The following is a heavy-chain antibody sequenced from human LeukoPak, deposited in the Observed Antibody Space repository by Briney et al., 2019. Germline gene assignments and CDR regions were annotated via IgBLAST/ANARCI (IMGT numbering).Heavy chain of an antibody. CDR2: VSSDGTNR. J-gene: IGHJ4*02. D-gene: IGHD6-6*01. V-gene: IGHV3-30*04. CDR1: GFIFSIYC. CDR3: DPHDSASHF. Sequence: GGSLRLSCAASGFIFSIYCMHWVRQAPGKGLEWVAFVSSDGTNRNYADSVKGRFTISRDNSKSTLYLQMNSLRDEDSAVYYCDPHDSASHFWGQGTRVTVSS.